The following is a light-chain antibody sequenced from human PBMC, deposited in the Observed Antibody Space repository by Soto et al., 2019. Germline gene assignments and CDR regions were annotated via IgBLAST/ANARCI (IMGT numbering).Light chain of an antibody. CDR1: SSDVGTYNY. Sequence: QSALTQPASVSWSPGQSITISCTGTSSDVGTYNYVSWYQQHPGKAPKVMIYEVTYRPSGVSNRFSGSKSGNTASLTISGLQAEDEAEYYCSSYTGSSTIYVFGTGTKVTVL. V-gene: IGLV2-14*01. J-gene: IGLJ1*01. CDR3: SSYTGSSTIYV. CDR2: EVT.